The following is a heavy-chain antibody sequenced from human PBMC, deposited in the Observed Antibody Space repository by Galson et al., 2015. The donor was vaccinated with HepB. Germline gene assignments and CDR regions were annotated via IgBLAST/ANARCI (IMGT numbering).Heavy chain of an antibody. CDR2: IIPIFGTA. CDR1: GGTFSSYA. D-gene: IGHD2-2*01. Sequence: SVKVSCKASGGTFSSYAISWVRQAPGQGLEWMGGIIPIFGTANYAQKFQGRVTITADESTSTAYMEQSSLKSEDTAVYYCARGVSAAMSYYYYYMDVWGKGTTVTVSS. J-gene: IGHJ6*03. CDR3: ARGVSAAMSYYYYYMDV. V-gene: IGHV1-69*13.